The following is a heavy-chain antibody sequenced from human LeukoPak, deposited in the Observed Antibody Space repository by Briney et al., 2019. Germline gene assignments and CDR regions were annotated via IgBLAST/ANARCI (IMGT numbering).Heavy chain of an antibody. CDR3: AKGQSSSGLRNYFDY. D-gene: IGHD3-22*01. J-gene: IGHJ4*02. CDR2: ISGSGGST. CDR1: GFTFTSYA. V-gene: IGHV3-23*01. Sequence: GESLRLSCAASGFTFTSYAMTWVRQAPGKGLEWVSDISGSGGSTYYADSVKGRFTISRDNSKNTLYLQMNSLRAEDTAVYYCAKGQSSSGLRNYFDYWGQGTLVTVSS.